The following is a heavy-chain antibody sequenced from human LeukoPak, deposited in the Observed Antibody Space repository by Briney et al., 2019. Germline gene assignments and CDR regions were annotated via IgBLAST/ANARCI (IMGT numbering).Heavy chain of an antibody. J-gene: IGHJ6*03. V-gene: IGHV1-2*02. Sequence: ASVKVCCKASGYTFTGCYMHWVRQAPGQGLGWMGWINPNSGRTNYAQKFQGRVTMTRDTSISTAYMELSRLRSDDTAVYYCARVRFYYYYMDAWGKGTTVTVSS. CDR1: GYTFTGCY. CDR3: ARVRFYYYYMDA. CDR2: INPNSGRT.